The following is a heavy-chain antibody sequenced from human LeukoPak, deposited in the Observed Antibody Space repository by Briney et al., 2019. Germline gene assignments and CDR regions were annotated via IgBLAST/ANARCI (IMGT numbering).Heavy chain of an antibody. CDR3: ARRPGDYYDSSGYSNFDY. CDR2: IYPGDSDT. J-gene: IGHJ4*02. Sequence: GESLKISCKGSGYSFTSYWIGWVRQMPGKGLEWVGIIYPGDSDTRYSPSFQGQVTISADKSISTAYLQWSSLKASDTAMYYCARRPGDYYDSSGYSNFDYWGQGTLVTVSS. V-gene: IGHV5-51*01. D-gene: IGHD3-22*01. CDR1: GYSFTSYW.